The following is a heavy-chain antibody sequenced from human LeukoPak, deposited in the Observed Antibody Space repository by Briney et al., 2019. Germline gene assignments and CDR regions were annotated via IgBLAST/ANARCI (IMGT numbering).Heavy chain of an antibody. V-gene: IGHV4-34*01. J-gene: IGHJ4*02. CDR3: ARNYYFDY. CDR1: GGSFSGYY. Sequence: PSESLSLTCAVYGGSFSGYYWSWIRQPPGKGLEWIGEINHSGSTNYNPSLKSRVTISVDTSKNQFSLKLSSVTAADTAVYYCARNYYFDYWGQGTLVTVSS. CDR2: INHSGST.